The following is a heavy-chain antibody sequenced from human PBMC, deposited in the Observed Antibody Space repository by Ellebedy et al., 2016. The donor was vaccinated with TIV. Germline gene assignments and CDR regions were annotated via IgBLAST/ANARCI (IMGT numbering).Heavy chain of an antibody. CDR3: AKGSVGGPLVRGVWWCLDV. Sequence: PGGSLRLSCAASGFTISNFGMSWVRQAQGKGLAWVSTISGGGGGTYYADSVKCRFTISRDNSKNTLYLQMSSLRAEDTAVYFCAKGSVGGPLVRGVWWCLDVWGQGTTVTVSS. D-gene: IGHD3-10*01. CDR2: ISGGGGGT. J-gene: IGHJ6*02. CDR1: GFTISNFG. V-gene: IGHV3-23*01.